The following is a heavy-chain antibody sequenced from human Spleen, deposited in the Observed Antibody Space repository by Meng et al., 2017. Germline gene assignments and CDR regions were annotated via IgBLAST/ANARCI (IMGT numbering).Heavy chain of an antibody. V-gene: IGHV2-5*01. CDR1: GGSISRNSYY. D-gene: IGHD4-17*01. Sequence: TLSLTCSVSGGSISRNSYYWGWIRQPPGKALEWLALIYWNDDKRYSPSLKSRLIITKDTSKNQVVLTMANVDPVDTATYYCAHKPFYGDYLFDYWGQGTLVTVSS. J-gene: IGHJ4*02. CDR3: AHKPFYGDYLFDY. CDR2: IYWNDDK.